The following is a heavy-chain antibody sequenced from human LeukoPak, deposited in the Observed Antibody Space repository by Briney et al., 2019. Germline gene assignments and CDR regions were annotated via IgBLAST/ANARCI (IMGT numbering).Heavy chain of an antibody. CDR3: ARGRGFDHSSSWFFDC. Sequence: SETLSLTCAVYGGSFSGYYWSWIRQPPGKGLEWLGEINHSGSTNYNPSLKSRVTISVDTSKNQFSLKLSSVTAADTAVYYCARGRGFDHSSSWFFDCWGQGTLVTVSS. V-gene: IGHV4-34*01. J-gene: IGHJ4*02. CDR1: GGSFSGYY. D-gene: IGHD6-13*01. CDR2: INHSGST.